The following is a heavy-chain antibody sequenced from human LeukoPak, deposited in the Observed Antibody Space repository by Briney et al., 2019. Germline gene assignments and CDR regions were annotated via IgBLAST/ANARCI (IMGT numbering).Heavy chain of an antibody. CDR1: GFTFSSYA. J-gene: IGHJ3*02. D-gene: IGHD2-2*01. Sequence: GGSLRLSGAASGFTFSSYAMSWVRQAPGKGLDGVSAISGSGGSTYYADSVKGRFTISRDNSKNTLYLQMNSLRAEDTAAYYCAKLYRYCSSTSCPNAFDIWGQGTMVTVSS. CDR3: AKLYRYCSSTSCPNAFDI. V-gene: IGHV3-23*01. CDR2: ISGSGGST.